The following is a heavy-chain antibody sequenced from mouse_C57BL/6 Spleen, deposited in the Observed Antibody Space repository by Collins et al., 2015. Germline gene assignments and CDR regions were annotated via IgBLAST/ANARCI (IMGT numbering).Heavy chain of an antibody. V-gene: IGHV1-81*01. J-gene: IGHJ1*03. Sequence: QVQLQHSGAELARPGASVKLSCKASGYTFTSYGISWVKQRTGQGLEWIGEIYPRSGNTYYNEKFKGKATLTADKSSSTAYMELRSLTSEDSAVYFCAGPGDYYYGSSYVRYFDVWGTGTTVTVSS. D-gene: IGHD1-1*01. CDR1: GYTFTSYG. CDR3: AGPGDYYYGSSYVRYFDV. CDR2: IYPRSGNT.